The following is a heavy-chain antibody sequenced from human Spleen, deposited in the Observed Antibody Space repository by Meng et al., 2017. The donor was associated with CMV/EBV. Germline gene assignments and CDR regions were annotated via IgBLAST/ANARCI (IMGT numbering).Heavy chain of an antibody. V-gene: IGHV3-48*04. J-gene: IGHJ4*02. CDR3: ARQDRKNFDY. CDR1: GFTFSSYS. Sequence: GESLKISCAASGFTFSSYSMNWVRQAPGKGLEWVSYISSSSSTIYYADSVKGRFTISRDNAKNSLYLQMNSLRAEDTAVYYCARQDRKNFDYWGQGTLVTVSS. CDR2: ISSSSSTI.